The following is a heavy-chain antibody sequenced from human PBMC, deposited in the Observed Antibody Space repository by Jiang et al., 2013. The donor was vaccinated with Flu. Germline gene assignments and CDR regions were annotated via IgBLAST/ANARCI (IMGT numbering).Heavy chain of an antibody. Sequence: LLKPSETLSLTCAVYGGSFSGYYWSWIRQPPGKGLEWIGEINHSGSTNYNPSLKSRVTISVDTSKNQFSLKLSSVTAADTAVYYCARGLRSYGKVDYWGQGTLVTVSS. CDR3: ARGLRSYGKVDY. V-gene: IGHV4-34*01. CDR2: INHSGST. J-gene: IGHJ4*02. CDR1: GGSFSGYY. D-gene: IGHD5-18*01.